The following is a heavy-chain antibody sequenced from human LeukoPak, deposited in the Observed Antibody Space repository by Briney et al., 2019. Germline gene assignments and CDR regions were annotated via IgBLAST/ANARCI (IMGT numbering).Heavy chain of an antibody. CDR3: ARLRRNSDRSDFFYYYDH. CDR1: GFTFSDYS. J-gene: IGHJ4*02. V-gene: IGHV3-21*01. D-gene: IGHD3-22*01. Sequence: GGSLRLSCAASGFTFSDYSTNWVRQAPGKGLEWVASVNTVSSYIYYADSMRGRFTISRDNAKNSLFLQMNSLRAEDTAVYYCARLRRNSDRSDFFYYYDHWGQGTLVTVSS. CDR2: VNTVSSYI.